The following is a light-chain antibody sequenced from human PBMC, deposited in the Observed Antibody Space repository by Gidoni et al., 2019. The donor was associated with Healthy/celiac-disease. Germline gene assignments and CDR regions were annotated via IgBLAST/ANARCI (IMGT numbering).Light chain of an antibody. J-gene: IGLJ2*01. Sequence: QSVLTKPPSASGTPGQRVTISCSGSSSNIGSTYVYWYQQLPGTAPKLLIYSNNQRPSGVPDRFSGSKSGTSASLAISGLRSEDEADYYCAAWDDSLSGYVVFGGGTKLTVL. CDR1: SSNIGSTY. V-gene: IGLV1-47*02. CDR2: SNN. CDR3: AAWDDSLSGYVV.